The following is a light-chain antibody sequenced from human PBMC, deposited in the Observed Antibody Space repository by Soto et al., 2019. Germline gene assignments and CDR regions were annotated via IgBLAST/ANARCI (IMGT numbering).Light chain of an antibody. V-gene: IGKV3-15*01. CDR1: QRVYSN. J-gene: IGKJ1*01. Sequence: EILMTQSPDTLSVSPGESATLSCRASQRVYSNLAWYQQRPGQAPRLLIYGASTRATGVPARFSGRGSGTEFTLTFSSLQSEDFAVYYCQQYGSSPRTFGQGTKVDI. CDR3: QQYGSSPRT. CDR2: GAS.